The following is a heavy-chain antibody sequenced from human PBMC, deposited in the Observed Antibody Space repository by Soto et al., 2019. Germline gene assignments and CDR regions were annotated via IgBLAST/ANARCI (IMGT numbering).Heavy chain of an antibody. Sequence: LSLTCSVSNGSISGFYWTWIRQPPGKILEWIGYIHYSGRTDYNPSLTSRAAMSVDTSKNQFSLNLKSITAADTAVYYCVRVGVGIGNHFDSWGRGTLVTVSS. CDR3: VRVGVGIGNHFDS. J-gene: IGHJ4*02. V-gene: IGHV4-59*12. D-gene: IGHD1-26*01. CDR2: IHYSGRT. CDR1: NGSISGFY.